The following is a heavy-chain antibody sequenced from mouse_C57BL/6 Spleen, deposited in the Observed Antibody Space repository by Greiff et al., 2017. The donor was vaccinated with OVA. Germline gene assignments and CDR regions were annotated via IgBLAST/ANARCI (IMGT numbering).Heavy chain of an antibody. V-gene: IGHV1-81*01. CDR1: GYTFTSYG. CDR3: ARSLFITTVVATGDY. Sequence: VQLQQSGAELARPGASVKLSCKASGYTFTSYGISWVKQRTGQGLEWIGEIYPSSGNTYYNEKFKGKATLTADKSSSTAYMELRSLTSEDSAVYFCARSLFITTVVATGDYWGQGTTLTVSS. J-gene: IGHJ2*01. CDR2: IYPSSGNT. D-gene: IGHD1-1*01.